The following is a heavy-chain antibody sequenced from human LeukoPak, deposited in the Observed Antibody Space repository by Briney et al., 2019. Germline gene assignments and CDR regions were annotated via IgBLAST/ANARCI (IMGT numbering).Heavy chain of an antibody. CDR1: GFTFSSYW. V-gene: IGHV3-30*18. CDR2: ISYDGSNK. D-gene: IGHD3-10*01. Sequence: GGSLRLSCAASGFTFSSYWMSWVRQAPGKGLEWVAVISYDGSNKYYADSVKGRFTISRDNSKNTLYLQMNSLRAEDTAVYYCAKDRAELLWFGEPSPFDYWGQGTLVTVSS. J-gene: IGHJ4*02. CDR3: AKDRAELLWFGEPSPFDY.